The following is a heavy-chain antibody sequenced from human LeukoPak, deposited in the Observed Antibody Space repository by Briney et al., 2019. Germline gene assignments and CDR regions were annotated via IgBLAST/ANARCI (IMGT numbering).Heavy chain of an antibody. V-gene: IGHV4-39*07. J-gene: IGHJ5*02. CDR1: GGSISSSSYY. CDR2: IYYSGST. Sequence: SETLSLTCTVSGGSISSSSYYWGWIRQPPGKGLEWIGSIYYSGSTYYNPSLKSRVTISVDTSKNQFSLKLSSVTAADTAVYYCAVVAQAWFDPWGQGTLVTVSS. CDR3: AVVAQAWFDP. D-gene: IGHD2-15*01.